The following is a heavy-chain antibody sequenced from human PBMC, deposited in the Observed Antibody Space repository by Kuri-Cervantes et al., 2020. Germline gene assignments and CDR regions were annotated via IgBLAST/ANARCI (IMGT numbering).Heavy chain of an antibody. Sequence: GGSLRLSCEGSGFTFNKFALHWVRQPPGGGLEWVALIAFDGSNKFFAESVRGRFTISRDNAKSTIYLHMNGLRSEDSAVYFCARDPTLFGVAHFDSWGQGTLVTVSS. J-gene: IGHJ4*02. CDR3: ARDPTLFGVAHFDS. CDR1: GFTFNKFA. V-gene: IGHV3-30*01. D-gene: IGHD3-3*01. CDR2: IAFDGSNK.